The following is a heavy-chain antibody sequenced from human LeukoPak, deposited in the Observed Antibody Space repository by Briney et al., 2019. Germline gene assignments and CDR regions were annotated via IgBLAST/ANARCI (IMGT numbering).Heavy chain of an antibody. D-gene: IGHD2-21*01. Sequence: GASVKVSCKASGYTFNSYGVRWMRQAPGQWLELMGWISAYNVNTHYAQKLQGRVTMTTDTSTSTAYMELRSLRSDDTAVYYCARAPIAVRNNWFDPWGQGTLVTVSS. CDR3: ARAPIAVRNNWFDP. CDR2: ISAYNVNT. CDR1: GYTFNSYG. J-gene: IGHJ5*02. V-gene: IGHV1-18*01.